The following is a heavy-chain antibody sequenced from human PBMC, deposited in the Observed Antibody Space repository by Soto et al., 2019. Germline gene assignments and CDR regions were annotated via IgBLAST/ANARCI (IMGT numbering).Heavy chain of an antibody. CDR2: INPSGGST. J-gene: IGHJ6*02. Sequence: ASVKVSCKASGYTFTSYYMHWVRQAPGQGLEWMGIINPSGGSTSYAQKFQGRVTMTRDTSTSTVYMELSSLRSEDTAVYYCARDRVVPAADYYYYYGMDVWGQGTTVTVSS. CDR1: GYTFTSYY. D-gene: IGHD2-2*01. V-gene: IGHV1-46*01. CDR3: ARDRVVPAADYYYYYGMDV.